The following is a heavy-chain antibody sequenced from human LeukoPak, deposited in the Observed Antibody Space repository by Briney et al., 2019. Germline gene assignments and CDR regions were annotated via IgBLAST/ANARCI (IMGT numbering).Heavy chain of an antibody. Sequence: PSETLSLTCTVSGGPISTSYFWGWVRQPPGKGLEWIGTTDYSGTTYYNPSLKSRVTISIDTSKNQFPLKLSSVTAPDTAVYYCARHSGGSYVFAFDIWGQGTMFTVSS. CDR1: GGPISTSYF. V-gene: IGHV4-39*01. J-gene: IGHJ3*02. CDR3: ARHSGGSYVFAFDI. CDR2: TDYSGTT. D-gene: IGHD2-15*01.